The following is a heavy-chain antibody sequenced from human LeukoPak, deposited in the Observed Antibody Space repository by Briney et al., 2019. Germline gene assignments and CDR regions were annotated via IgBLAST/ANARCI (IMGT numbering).Heavy chain of an antibody. CDR1: GFTFSSYA. Sequence: PGGSLRLSCAASGFTFSSYAMSWVRQAPGKGLEWVAVISYDGSNKYYADSVKGRFTISRDNSKNTLYLQMNSLRAEDTAVYYCARDRRDYVWGSYPPGDYWGQGTLVTVSS. D-gene: IGHD3-16*02. CDR2: ISYDGSNK. J-gene: IGHJ4*02. V-gene: IGHV3-30-3*01. CDR3: ARDRRDYVWGSYPPGDY.